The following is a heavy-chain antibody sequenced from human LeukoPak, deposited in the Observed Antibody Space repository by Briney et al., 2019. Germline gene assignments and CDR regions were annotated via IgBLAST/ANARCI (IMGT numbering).Heavy chain of an antibody. J-gene: IGHJ4*02. D-gene: IGHD3-22*01. CDR2: ITSTSSYI. V-gene: IGHV3-21*01. Sequence: GGSLRLSCAASGFTFSSYGMNWVRQAPGKGLEWVSSITSTSSYIYYANSVKGRFTISRDNSKNTLYLQMNSLRAEDTAVYYCARDPSYDSSGYYSYWGQGTLVTVSS. CDR1: GFTFSSYG. CDR3: ARDPSYDSSGYYSY.